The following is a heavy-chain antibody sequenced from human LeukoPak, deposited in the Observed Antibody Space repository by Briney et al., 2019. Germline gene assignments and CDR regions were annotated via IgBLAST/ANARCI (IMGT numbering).Heavy chain of an antibody. J-gene: IGHJ4*02. V-gene: IGHV3-21*01. CDR1: GFTFSNYG. CDR2: ISYSSSYI. CDR3: ARIAVTYTFDY. D-gene: IGHD4-17*01. Sequence: GGSLRLSCAASGFTFSNYGLSWVRQAPGKGLEWVSSISYSSSYIYYADSVKGRFIISRDNAKNSLYLQMNSLRAEDTAVYYCARIAVTYTFDYWGQGTLVTVSS.